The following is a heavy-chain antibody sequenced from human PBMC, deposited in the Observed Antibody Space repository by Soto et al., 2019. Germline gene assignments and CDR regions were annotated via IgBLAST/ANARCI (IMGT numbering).Heavy chain of an antibody. CDR1: GFTFSSYG. Sequence: QVQLVESGGGVVQPGRSLRLSCAASGFTFSSYGMHWVRQAPGKGLEWVAVISYDGSNKYYADSVKGRFTISRDNSKNTLYLQMNSLRAEATAVYYCAGPGVLLWFGGDAFDIWGQGTMVTVSS. V-gene: IGHV3-30*03. CDR2: ISYDGSNK. J-gene: IGHJ3*02. CDR3: AGPGVLLWFGGDAFDI. D-gene: IGHD3-10*01.